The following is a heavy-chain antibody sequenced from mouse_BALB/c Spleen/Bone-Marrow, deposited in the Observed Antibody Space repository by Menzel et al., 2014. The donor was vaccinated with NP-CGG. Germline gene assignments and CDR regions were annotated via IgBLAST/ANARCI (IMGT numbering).Heavy chain of an antibody. V-gene: IGHV14-3*02. Sequence: VQLQQSGAELVKPGASVKLSCTASGFNIKDTYMHWVKQRPEQGLEWIGRIDPANGNTKYDPKFQGKATITAVTSPNTAYLQLSSLTSEDTAVYYCARWDYYAMDYWGQGPSVTVSS. CDR2: IDPANGNT. J-gene: IGHJ4*01. CDR3: ARWDYYAMDY. CDR1: GFNIKDTY.